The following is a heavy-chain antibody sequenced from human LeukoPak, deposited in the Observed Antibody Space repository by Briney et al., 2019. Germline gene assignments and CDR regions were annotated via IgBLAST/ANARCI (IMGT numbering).Heavy chain of an antibody. V-gene: IGHV1-46*01. D-gene: IGHD2-15*01. J-gene: IGHJ5*02. CDR2: INPSGGST. CDR3: ASHCSGGSCYGFRFDP. Sequence: ASVKVSCKASGYTFTSYYMHWVRQAPGQGLEWMGIINPSGGSTSYAQKSQGRVTMTRDTSTSTVYMELSSLRSEDTAVYYCASHCSGGSCYGFRFDPWGQGTLVTVSS. CDR1: GYTFTSYY.